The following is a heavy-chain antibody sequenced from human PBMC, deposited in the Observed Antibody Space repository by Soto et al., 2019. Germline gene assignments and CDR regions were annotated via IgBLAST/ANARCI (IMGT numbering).Heavy chain of an antibody. V-gene: IGHV4-59*08. CDR3: ARRSTVKDAFDI. CDR1: GGSISSYY. CDR2: IYYSGST. Sequence: SETLSLTCTVSGGSISSYYWSWIRQPPGKGLEWIGYIYYSGSTNYNPSLKSRVTISVDTSKNQFSLKRSSVTAADTAVYYCARRSTVKDAFDIWGQGTMVTVSS. J-gene: IGHJ3*02. D-gene: IGHD4-4*01.